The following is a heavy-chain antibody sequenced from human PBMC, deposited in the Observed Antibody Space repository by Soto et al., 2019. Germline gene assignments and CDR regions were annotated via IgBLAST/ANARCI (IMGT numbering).Heavy chain of an antibody. D-gene: IGHD6-13*01. V-gene: IGHV3-30*18. CDR2: ISYDGSNK. CDR3: AKDQAATRRIFDY. J-gene: IGHJ4*02. Sequence: VQLVESGGGLVQPGRSLRLSCAASGFIFSSYGMHWVRQAPGKGLEWVAVISYDGSNKYYADSVKGRFTISRDNSKNTLYLQMNSLRAEDTAVYYCAKDQAATRRIFDYWGQGTLVTVSS. CDR1: GFIFSSYG.